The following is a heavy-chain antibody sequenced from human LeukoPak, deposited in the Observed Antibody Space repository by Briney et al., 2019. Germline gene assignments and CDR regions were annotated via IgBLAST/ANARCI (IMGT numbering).Heavy chain of an antibody. Sequence: GGSLRLSCAASGFTFSSYEMNWVRQDPGKGLEWVSYISSSGSTIYYADSVKGRFTISRDNAKNSLYLQMNSLRAEDTAVYYCASSDCSGGSCYYDYWGQGTLVTVSS. CDR3: ASSDCSGGSCYYDY. CDR2: ISSSGSTI. D-gene: IGHD2-15*01. CDR1: GFTFSSYE. J-gene: IGHJ4*02. V-gene: IGHV3-48*03.